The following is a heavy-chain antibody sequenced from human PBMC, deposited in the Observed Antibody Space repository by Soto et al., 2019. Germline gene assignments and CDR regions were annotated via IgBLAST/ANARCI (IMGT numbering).Heavy chain of an antibody. Sequence: QVQLVQSGAEVKKPGASVKVYCKASGYTFTGYYMHWVRQAPGQGLEWMGWINPNSGGTNYAQKFQGRVTKTRDTSISTAYMELRSLRSDDTAVYYCARGQDWAMPYYGMDVWGQGTTVTVSS. J-gene: IGHJ6*02. V-gene: IGHV1-2*02. D-gene: IGHD2-15*01. CDR3: ARGQDWAMPYYGMDV. CDR1: GYTFTGYY. CDR2: INPNSGGT.